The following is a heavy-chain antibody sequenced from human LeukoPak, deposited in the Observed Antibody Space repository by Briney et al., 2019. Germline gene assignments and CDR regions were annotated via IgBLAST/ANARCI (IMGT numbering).Heavy chain of an antibody. CDR2: IIPIFGTA. J-gene: IGHJ4*02. CDR1: RGTFSSYA. D-gene: IGHD2-21*01. Sequence: GSSVKVSCKASRGTFSSYAISWVRQAPGQGLEWMGGIIPIFGTANYAQKFQGRVTITADESTSTAYMELSSLRSEDTAVYYCARTSGCGGDCYFSDFDYWGQGTLVTVSS. CDR3: ARTSGCGGDCYFSDFDY. V-gene: IGHV1-69*01.